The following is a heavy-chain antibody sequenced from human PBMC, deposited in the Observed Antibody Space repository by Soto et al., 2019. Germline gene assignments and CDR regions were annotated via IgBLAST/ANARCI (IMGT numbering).Heavy chain of an antibody. CDR1: GGSISSSNW. V-gene: IGHV4-4*02. CDR2: IYHSGST. Sequence: PSETLSLTCAVSGGSISSSNWWRWVRQPPGRGVEGSGEIYHSGSTNYNPSLKSRVTISVDKSKNQFSLKLSSVTAADSAVYYCARDLGGQMRAFDIWDQGTMVTVSS. CDR3: ARDLGGQMRAFDI. J-gene: IGHJ3*02.